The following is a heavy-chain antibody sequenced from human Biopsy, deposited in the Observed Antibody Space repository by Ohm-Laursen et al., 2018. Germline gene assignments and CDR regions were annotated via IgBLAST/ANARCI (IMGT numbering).Heavy chain of an antibody. CDR3: ARVRGGFLEWFDY. V-gene: IGHV4-59*07. CDR1: GESMGTYY. Sequence: SDTLSLTCTVSGESMGTYYWSWIPQPPGKVMEWIASIYYSGTTHKNPSLKSRVTISVDTSQGLLSLDLSSVTAADTAVYYCARVRGGFLEWFDYWGQGTLVTVSS. CDR2: IYYSGTT. D-gene: IGHD3-3*01. J-gene: IGHJ5*01.